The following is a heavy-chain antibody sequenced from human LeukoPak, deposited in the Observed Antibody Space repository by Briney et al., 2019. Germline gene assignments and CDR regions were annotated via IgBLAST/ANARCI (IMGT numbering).Heavy chain of an antibody. V-gene: IGHV4-39*07. Sequence: ERLSPTCTVVGESKSVGSDGRRRIRKKPGKGLEWIGSIYYSGSTYYHPSLKSRVTISVDTSKNQFSLKLSSVTAADTAVYYCARDRGDYFDYWGQGTLVTVSS. CDR3: ARDRGDYFDY. CDR1: GESKSVGSDG. J-gene: IGHJ4*02. D-gene: IGHD4-17*01. CDR2: IYYSGST.